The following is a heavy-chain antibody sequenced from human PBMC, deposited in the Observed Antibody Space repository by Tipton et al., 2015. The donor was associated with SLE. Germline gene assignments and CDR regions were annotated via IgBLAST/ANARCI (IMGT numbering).Heavy chain of an antibody. D-gene: IGHD3-22*01. CDR2: IYDSGST. J-gene: IGHJ3*02. CDR1: GGSISSVGYY. CDR3: ARDRGYHDSSGYYPYDAFDI. V-gene: IGHV4-31*11. Sequence: TLSLTCVASGGSISSVGYYWGWIRQLPGKGLEWIGHIYDSGSTFYNPSLKSRVTISVGTSNNQFSLKLNSVTAADTAVYYCARDRGYHDSSGYYPYDAFDIWGQGTMVTVSS.